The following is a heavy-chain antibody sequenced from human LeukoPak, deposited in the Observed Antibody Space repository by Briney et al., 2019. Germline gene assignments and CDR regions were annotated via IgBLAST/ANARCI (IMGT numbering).Heavy chain of an antibody. V-gene: IGHV4-59*01. D-gene: IGHD1-26*01. J-gene: IGHJ4*02. CDR1: GGSISSYY. CDR3: TSLSRWELQYFDY. Sequence: SETLSLTCTVSGGSISSYYWSWIRQPPGKGLEWIGYIYYSGSTNYNPSLKSRVTISVDTSKNQFSLKLSSVTAADTAVYYCTSLSRWELQYFDYWGQGTLVTVSS. CDR2: IYYSGST.